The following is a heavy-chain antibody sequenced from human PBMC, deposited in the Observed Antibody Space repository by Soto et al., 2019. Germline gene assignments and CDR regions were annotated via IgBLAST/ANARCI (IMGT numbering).Heavy chain of an antibody. CDR3: ARYKNPAAWDSFDI. D-gene: IGHD1-20*01. Sequence: ASVKVSCKASGYTFTSYGISWVRQAPGQGLEWMGWISAYNGNTNYAQKLQGRVTMTTDTSTSTAYMELRSLRSDDTAVYYCARYKNPAAWDSFDIWGQGTMVTVSS. J-gene: IGHJ3*02. V-gene: IGHV1-18*01. CDR1: GYTFTSYG. CDR2: ISAYNGNT.